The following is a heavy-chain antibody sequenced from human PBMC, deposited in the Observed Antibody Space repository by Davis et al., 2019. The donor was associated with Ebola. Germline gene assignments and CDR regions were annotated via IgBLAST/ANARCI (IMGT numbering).Heavy chain of an antibody. Sequence: SETLSLTCAVYGGSFKSYYWNWIRQPPGKGLEWIGEINHSGSSKYNPSLKSRVTMSADTSKNQVSLTLSSVTAADTAVYYCARRSGTVGDWGQGTLVTVSS. V-gene: IGHV4-34*01. CDR2: INHSGSS. D-gene: IGHD1-26*01. CDR3: ARRSGTVGD. CDR1: GGSFKSYY. J-gene: IGHJ4*02.